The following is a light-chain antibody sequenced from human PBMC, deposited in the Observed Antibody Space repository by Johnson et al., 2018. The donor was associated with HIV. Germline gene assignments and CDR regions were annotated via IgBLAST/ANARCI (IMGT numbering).Light chain of an antibody. V-gene: IGLV1-51*01. CDR2: DNN. CDR3: GTWDSSLSAGWANEV. J-gene: IGLJ1*01. CDR1: SSNIGNNY. Sequence: QAVLTQPPSVSAAPGQKVTISCSGTSSNIGNNYVSWYQQFPGTAPKLVIYDNNNRPSGIPDRFSGSKSGTSATLGITGLQTGDEAYYYCGTWDSSLSAGWANEVFGTGTKGTVL.